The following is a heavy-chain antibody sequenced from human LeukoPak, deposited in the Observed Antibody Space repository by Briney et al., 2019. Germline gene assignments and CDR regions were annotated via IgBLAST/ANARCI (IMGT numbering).Heavy chain of an antibody. J-gene: IGHJ6*03. CDR1: GGSISSYY. Sequence: SETLSLTCTVSGGSISSYYWSWIRQPPGKGLEWIGYIYYSGSTNYNPSLKSRVTISVDTSKNQFSLKLSSVTAADTAVYYCARGPVGATGDYYMDVWGKGTTVTDSS. CDR2: IYYSGST. V-gene: IGHV4-59*01. D-gene: IGHD1-26*01. CDR3: ARGPVGATGDYYMDV.